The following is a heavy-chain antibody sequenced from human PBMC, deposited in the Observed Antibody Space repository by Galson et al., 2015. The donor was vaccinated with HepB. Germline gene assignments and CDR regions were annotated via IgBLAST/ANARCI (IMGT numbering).Heavy chain of an antibody. CDR1: GDSVSSNSAA. V-gene: IGHV6-1*01. Sequence: CAISGDSVSSNSAAWNWIRQSPSRGLEWLGRTYYRSKWYNDYAVSVKSRITINPDTSKNQFSLQLNSVTPEDTAVYYCAREECLRSICRYYMDVWGKGTTVTVSS. CDR3: AREECLRSICRYYMDV. J-gene: IGHJ6*03. D-gene: IGHD5/OR15-5a*01. CDR2: TYYRSKWYN.